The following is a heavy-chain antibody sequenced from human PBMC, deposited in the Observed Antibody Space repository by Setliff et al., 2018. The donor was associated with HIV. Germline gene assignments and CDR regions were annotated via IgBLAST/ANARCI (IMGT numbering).Heavy chain of an antibody. CDR2: ISSSGSYI. D-gene: IGHD6-13*01. Sequence: SLRLSCTVSGFTFNGYSMNWVRQAPGKGLEWVSSISSSGSYIYYADSVKGRFAISRDNAKNSIHLQMNSLRAEDTAVYYCARNPRPIAAAGFDLDYWGQGTMVTVSS. CDR3: ARNPRPIAAAGFDLDY. V-gene: IGHV3-21*06. J-gene: IGHJ4*02. CDR1: GFTFNGYS.